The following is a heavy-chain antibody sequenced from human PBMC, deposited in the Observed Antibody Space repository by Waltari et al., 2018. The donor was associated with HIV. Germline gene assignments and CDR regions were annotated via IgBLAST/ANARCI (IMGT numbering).Heavy chain of an antibody. CDR3: AKGCSGTGFCYYVDH. J-gene: IGHJ4*02. D-gene: IGHD2-2*01. V-gene: IGHV3-30*18. CDR2: ISNEGGSK. CDR1: GFTFSTS. Sequence: QVQLVESGGGVVRPGRSLRLSCAASGFTFSTSMHWVRQAPGKVLEWVAIISNEGGSKYYADSVRGRFTISRDNSKNTVYLQMSSLRAEDTGLYYCAKGCSGTGFCYYVDHWGPGTQVTVSS.